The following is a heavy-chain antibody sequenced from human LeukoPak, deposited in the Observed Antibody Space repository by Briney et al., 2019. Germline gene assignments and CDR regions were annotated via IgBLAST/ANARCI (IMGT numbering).Heavy chain of an antibody. D-gene: IGHD3-16*01. V-gene: IGHV1-69*13. CDR2: IIPVFGPP. Sequence: GASVKVSCKASGGPYSSYAINWVRQAPGQGLEWMGGIIPVFGPPNYARRFQDRLTITADEGTSTVYMELSSLTSDDTAIYYCAVRGLPGNWFDPWGQGTLVTVSS. CDR3: AVRGLPGNWFDP. CDR1: GGPYSSYA. J-gene: IGHJ5*02.